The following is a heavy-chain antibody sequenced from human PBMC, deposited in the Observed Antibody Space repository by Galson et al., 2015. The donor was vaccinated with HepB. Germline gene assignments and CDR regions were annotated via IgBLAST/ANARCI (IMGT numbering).Heavy chain of an antibody. D-gene: IGHD2/OR15-2a*01. V-gene: IGHV4-39*01. CDR3: ARHGLYGNSWHSAFDI. CDR2: IYSSGST. J-gene: IGHJ3*02. Sequence: LSLTCTVSDASTSSGTYYWGWIRQPPGKGLQWIASIYSSGSTYYNPSLKSRVTVSVDTSKNQLSLRLSSVTAADTAMYYCARHGLYGNSWHSAFDIWGQGTVVTVSS. CDR1: DASTSSGTYY.